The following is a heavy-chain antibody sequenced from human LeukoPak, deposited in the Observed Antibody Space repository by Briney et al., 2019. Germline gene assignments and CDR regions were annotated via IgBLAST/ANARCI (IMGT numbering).Heavy chain of an antibody. D-gene: IGHD3-16*01. J-gene: IGHJ6*02. Sequence: SETLSLTCAVYGGSSSGYYWSWIRQPQPPGKGLEWIGEINHSGSTKYNPSLKSRVTISVDTSKNQFSLKLSSVTAADTAVYYCARDYRSTIGGEYGMDVWGQGTTVTVSS. V-gene: IGHV4-34*01. CDR2: INHSGST. CDR3: ARDYRSTIGGEYGMDV. CDR1: GGSSSGYY.